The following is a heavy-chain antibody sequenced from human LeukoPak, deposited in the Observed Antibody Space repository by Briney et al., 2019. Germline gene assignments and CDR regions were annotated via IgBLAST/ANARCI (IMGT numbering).Heavy chain of an antibody. CDR1: GYTFTGYY. D-gene: IGHD3-22*01. CDR2: INPSGGST. CDR3: ARDASSYDSSGYYYYYGMDV. V-gene: IGHV1-46*01. Sequence: ASVKVSCKASGYTFTGYYMHWVRQAPGQGLEWMGIINPSGGSTSYAQKFQGRVTMTRDTSTSTVYMELSSLRSEDMAVYYCARDASSYDSSGYYYYYGMDVWGQGTTVTVSS. J-gene: IGHJ6*02.